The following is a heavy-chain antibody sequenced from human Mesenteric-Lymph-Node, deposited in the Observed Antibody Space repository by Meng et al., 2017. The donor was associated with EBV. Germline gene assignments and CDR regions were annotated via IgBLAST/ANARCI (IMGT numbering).Heavy chain of an antibody. CDR2: INTNTGSP. CDR1: GYTFTKYG. CDR3: ARIDGAIAVSTSYY. Sequence: VQLVQSGSELKKPGASMKVSCKASGYTFTKYGINWVRQAPGQGLEWMGWINTNTGSPTYAQGFTGRFVFSLDSSVSTAYLQISSLEAEDTAVYYCARIDGAIAVSTSYYWGQGSLVTVSS. D-gene: IGHD5-24*01. J-gene: IGHJ4*02. V-gene: IGHV7-4-1*02.